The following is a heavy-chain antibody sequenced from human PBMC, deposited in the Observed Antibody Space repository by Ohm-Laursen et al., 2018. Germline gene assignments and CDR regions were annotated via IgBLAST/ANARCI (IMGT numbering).Heavy chain of an antibody. CDR1: GGSISGYY. V-gene: IGHV4-59*08. Sequence: PSQTLSLTCTVSGGSISGYYWSWIRQPPGKGLEWIGYVRYSGSTNYNPSLKSRFTISVDTSKNQFSLKLSSVTAADTAVYYCARQTYLDNWGQGTLVTVSS. CDR2: VRYSGST. J-gene: IGHJ4*02. CDR3: ARQTYLDN.